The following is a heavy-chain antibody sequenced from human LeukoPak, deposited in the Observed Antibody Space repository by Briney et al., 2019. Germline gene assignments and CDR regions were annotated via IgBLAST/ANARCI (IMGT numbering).Heavy chain of an antibody. D-gene: IGHD4-17*01. J-gene: IGHJ4*02. Sequence: ASVKVSCKTSGYSFSGYHIHWVRQAPGQGPEWMGWMNPNSGDTKYAQNFQGRVTMTRDTSISTAYMELRSLTSDDTAVYYCAREGYGDYFYYWGQGTLVTVSS. CDR3: AREGYGDYFYY. CDR1: GYSFSGYH. V-gene: IGHV1-2*02. CDR2: MNPNSGDT.